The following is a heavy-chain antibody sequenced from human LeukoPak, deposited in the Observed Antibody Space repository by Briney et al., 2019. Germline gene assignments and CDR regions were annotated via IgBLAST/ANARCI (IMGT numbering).Heavy chain of an antibody. D-gene: IGHD3-22*01. Sequence: PGGSLRLSCAASGFTFSSYAMSWVRQAPGKGLEWVSAISGSGGSTYYADSVKGRFTISRDNSKNTLYLQMNSLRAEDTAVYYCAKNGYPGYDSSGYYDYWGQGTLVTVSS. J-gene: IGHJ4*02. V-gene: IGHV3-23*01. CDR1: GFTFSSYA. CDR3: AKNGYPGYDSSGYYDY. CDR2: ISGSGGST.